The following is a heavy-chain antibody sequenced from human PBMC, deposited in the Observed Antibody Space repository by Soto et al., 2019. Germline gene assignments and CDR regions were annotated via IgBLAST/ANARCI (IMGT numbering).Heavy chain of an antibody. D-gene: IGHD2-15*01. Sequence: ASVKVSCKASGYTFTSSGISWVRQAPGQGLEWMGWISAYNGNTNYAQKLQGRVTMTTDTSTSTAYMELRSLRSDDTAVYYCAREGVVVAATYYYYGMDVWGQGTTVTAP. CDR2: ISAYNGNT. V-gene: IGHV1-18*04. J-gene: IGHJ6*02. CDR1: GYTFTSSG. CDR3: AREGVVVAATYYYYGMDV.